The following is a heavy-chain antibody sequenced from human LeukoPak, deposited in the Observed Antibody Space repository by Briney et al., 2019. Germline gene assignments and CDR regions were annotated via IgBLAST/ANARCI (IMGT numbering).Heavy chain of an antibody. CDR3: ARLGYGDYNPPIDY. Sequence: PSETLSLTCAVYDESFSGYYCSWIRQPPRKGLEWIGEIDHSGSTNYNPSLKSRVTISVDTSKNQFSLKLSSVTAADTAVYYCARLGYGDYNPPIDYWGQGPWSPSPQ. CDR1: DESFSGYY. V-gene: IGHV4-34*01. J-gene: IGHJ4*02. D-gene: IGHD4-17*01. CDR2: IDHSGST.